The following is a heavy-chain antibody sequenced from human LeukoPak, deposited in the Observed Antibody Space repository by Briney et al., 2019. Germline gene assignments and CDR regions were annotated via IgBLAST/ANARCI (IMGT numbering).Heavy chain of an antibody. CDR1: GFTFSSYG. Sequence: GGSLRLSCAASGFTFSSYGMHWVRQAPGKGLEWAALIWYDGSNKYYADSVKGRFTISRDNSKNTLYLQINSLRAEDTAVYYCARGPQKNGHSSGYPGYFDYWGQGTLVTVSS. V-gene: IGHV3-33*01. J-gene: IGHJ4*02. CDR2: IWYDGSNK. CDR3: ARGPQKNGHSSGYPGYFDY. D-gene: IGHD3-22*01.